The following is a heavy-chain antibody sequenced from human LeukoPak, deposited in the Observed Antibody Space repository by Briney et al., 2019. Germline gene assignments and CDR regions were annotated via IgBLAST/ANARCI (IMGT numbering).Heavy chain of an antibody. CDR3: ARDYYDSGSYYKYFDY. V-gene: IGHV3-21*01. D-gene: IGHD3-10*01. CDR2: ISSSSYI. CDR1: GFIFSSYG. J-gene: IGHJ4*02. Sequence: GGSLRLSCAASGFIFSSYGMNWVRQAPGKGLEWVSSISSSSYIYYADSVKGRFTISRDNAKNSLYLQMNSLRAEDTAVYYCARDYYDSGSYYKYFDYWGQGTLVTVSS.